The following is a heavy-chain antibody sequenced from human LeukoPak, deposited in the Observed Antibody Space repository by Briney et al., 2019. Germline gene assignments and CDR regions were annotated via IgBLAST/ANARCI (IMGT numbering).Heavy chain of an antibody. CDR3: SKEPRGSSWPYYFDY. CDR1: GFTFDNYA. CDR2: ISWNSGNI. V-gene: IGHV3-9*01. D-gene: IGHD6-13*01. Sequence: GGSLRVSCAASGFTFDNYAMHWVRQAPGKGLEWVSGISWNSGNIVYADSVKGRFTISRDNAKNSLYLQMNSLRTEDTALYYCSKEPRGSSWPYYFDYWGQGTLVTVSS. J-gene: IGHJ4*02.